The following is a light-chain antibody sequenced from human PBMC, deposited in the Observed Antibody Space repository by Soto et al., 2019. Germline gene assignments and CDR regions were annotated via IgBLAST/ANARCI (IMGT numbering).Light chain of an antibody. J-gene: IGKJ5*01. CDR2: AAS. CDR3: QQLNSYPRVT. V-gene: IGKV1-9*01. CDR1: QGISSY. Sequence: DIQMTQSPSSLSASVLDIVTITFLASQGISSYLAWYQQKPGKAPKLLIYAASTLQSGVPSRFSGSGSGTEFTLTISSLQPEDFATYYCQQLNSYPRVTFGQGTRLEIK.